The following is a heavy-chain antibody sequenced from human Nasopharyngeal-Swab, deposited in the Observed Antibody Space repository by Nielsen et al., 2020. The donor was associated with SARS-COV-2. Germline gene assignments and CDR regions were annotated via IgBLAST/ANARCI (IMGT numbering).Heavy chain of an antibody. J-gene: IGHJ3*02. D-gene: IGHD6-19*01. CDR3: VRGGIQVSGIDEFDI. CDR2: IGIRGDT. CDR1: GFTFINYD. V-gene: IGHV3-13*01. Sequence: GESLKISCAASGFTFINYDMHWVRQGSGRALEWVSAIGIRGDTHYPDSVKGRFTISRENAKNSLYLQMNGLRGGDTGVYYCVRGGIQVSGIDEFDIWGQGTMVTVSS.